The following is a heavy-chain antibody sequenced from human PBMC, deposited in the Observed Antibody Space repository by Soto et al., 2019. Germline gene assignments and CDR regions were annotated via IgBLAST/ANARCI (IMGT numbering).Heavy chain of an antibody. CDR3: ARGTKYYYQGMDV. CDR1: GDSINNYY. Sequence: PSETLSLTCTVSGDSINNYYWTWIRQPPGKGLEWIGYIYDSVSTSYNPSLKSRLTISVDTSKNQFSLKLKSVTAADTAVYYCARGTKYYYQGMDVWDQGTTVTVSS. J-gene: IGHJ6*02. CDR2: IYDSVST. V-gene: IGHV4-59*01.